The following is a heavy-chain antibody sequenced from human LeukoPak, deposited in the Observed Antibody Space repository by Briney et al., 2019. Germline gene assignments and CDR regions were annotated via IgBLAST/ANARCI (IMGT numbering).Heavy chain of an antibody. CDR1: GGSISSSSYY. V-gene: IGHV4-39*01. J-gene: IGHJ4*02. D-gene: IGHD2-2*02. CDR2: IYHSGST. CDR3: ARLYGYCSSTSCYRLFDY. Sequence: SETLSLTCTVSGGSISSSSYYWGWIRQPPGKGLEWIGEIYHSGSTNYNPSLKSRVTISVDTSKNQYSLKLSSVTAADTAVYYCARLYGYCSSTSCYRLFDYWGQGTLVTVSS.